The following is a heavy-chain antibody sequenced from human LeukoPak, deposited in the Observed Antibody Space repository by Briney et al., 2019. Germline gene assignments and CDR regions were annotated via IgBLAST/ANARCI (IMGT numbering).Heavy chain of an antibody. Sequence: GGSLRLSCAASGFTFSTYAMNWVRQAPGKGLGWVSSIRSGGVDTYYADSVEGRFTISRDNSKNTLYLQMNSLRVEDTAIYYCAKGINSGSYYYFDYWGQGTLATVSS. CDR3: AKGINSGSYYYFDY. J-gene: IGHJ4*02. CDR1: GFTFSTYA. V-gene: IGHV3-23*01. D-gene: IGHD1-26*01. CDR2: IRSGGVDT.